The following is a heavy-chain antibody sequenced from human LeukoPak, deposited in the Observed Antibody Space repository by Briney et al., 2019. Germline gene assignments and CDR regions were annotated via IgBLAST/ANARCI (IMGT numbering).Heavy chain of an antibody. CDR1: GFSLSSSGVG. CDR3: AHTYYFGLGSYYNWYFQH. J-gene: IGHJ1*01. D-gene: IGHD3-10*01. Sequence: EPGPTLVNPTQTLTLTCTFSGFSLSSSGVGVGWIRQPPGKALEWNALIYWDDDKRYSPSLKRRLTITKDTSKNQVVLTMTNMDPVDTATYYCAHTYYFGLGSYYNWYFQHWGQGTLVTVSS. V-gene: IGHV2-5*02. CDR2: IYWDDDK.